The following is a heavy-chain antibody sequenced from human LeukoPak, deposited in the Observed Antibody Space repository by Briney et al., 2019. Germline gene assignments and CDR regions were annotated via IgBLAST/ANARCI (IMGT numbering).Heavy chain of an antibody. Sequence: GGSLRLSCAPSGFTFSDYYMSWIRQTPGKRLEWVSYICSGGSTIYYADSVWGRYSISRDNAKNSLYLRMNSLRAEEPGVCYWARLAVAAGTAPFDPWRQGTLVTVPS. D-gene: IGHD2-2*01. CDR1: GFTFSDYY. V-gene: IGHV3-11*01. CDR2: ICSGGSTI. J-gene: IGHJ5*02. CDR3: ARLAVAAGTAPFDP.